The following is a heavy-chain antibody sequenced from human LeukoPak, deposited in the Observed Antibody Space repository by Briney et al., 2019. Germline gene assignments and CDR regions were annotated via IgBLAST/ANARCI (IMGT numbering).Heavy chain of an antibody. CDR1: GFTSSSYA. CDR3: ARGEYQLPGDS. D-gene: IGHD2-2*01. Sequence: GGSLRLSCAASGFTSSSYAMHWVRPAPGKGLEWVANIKQDGSEKYYVDSVKGRFTISRDNAKNSLYLQMNSLRAEDTAVYYCARGEYQLPGDSWGQGTLVTVSS. V-gene: IGHV3-7*03. J-gene: IGHJ4*02. CDR2: IKQDGSEK.